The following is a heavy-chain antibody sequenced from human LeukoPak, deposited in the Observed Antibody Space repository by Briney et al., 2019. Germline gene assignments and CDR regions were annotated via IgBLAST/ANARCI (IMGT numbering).Heavy chain of an antibody. CDR2: ISDSGAGT. J-gene: IGHJ4*02. CDR3: ARRAGAYSHPYDY. CDR1: GFTFSSYA. Sequence: GGSLRLSCAASGFTFSSYAMSWVRQAPGKGLEWVSSISDSGAGTYYADSVKGRFTIFRDNSKNMLYLQMNSLRAEDTAVYYCARRAGAYSHPYDYWGQGTLVTVSS. V-gene: IGHV3-23*01. D-gene: IGHD4/OR15-4a*01.